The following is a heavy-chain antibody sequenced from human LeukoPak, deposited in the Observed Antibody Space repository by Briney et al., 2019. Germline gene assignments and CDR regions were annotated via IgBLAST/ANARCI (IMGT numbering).Heavy chain of an antibody. J-gene: IGHJ4*02. Sequence: PGGSLRLSCAASGFTFSSYSMNSVRQAPGKGLVCVSSISSSSSRYIYYADSVKGRFTISRDNAKNSLYLQMNSLRAEDTAVYYCARDGGVNYWGQGTLVTVSS. CDR1: GFTFSSYS. CDR3: ARDGGVNY. CDR2: ISSSSSRYI. V-gene: IGHV3-21*01. D-gene: IGHD2-21*01.